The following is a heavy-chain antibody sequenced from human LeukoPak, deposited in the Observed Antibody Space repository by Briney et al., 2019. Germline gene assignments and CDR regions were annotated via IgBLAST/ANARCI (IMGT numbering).Heavy chain of an antibody. D-gene: IGHD3-9*01. CDR1: GYTFTSYG. V-gene: IGHV1-18*01. CDR2: ISAYNGNT. CDR3: ARDRDNYDILTGLDY. J-gene: IGHJ4*02. Sequence: ASVKVSCKASGYTFTSYGISWVRQAPGQGLEWMGWISAYNGNTNYAQKLQGRVTMITDTSTSTAYMELRSLRSDDTAVYYCARDRDNYDILTGLDYWGQGTLVTVSS.